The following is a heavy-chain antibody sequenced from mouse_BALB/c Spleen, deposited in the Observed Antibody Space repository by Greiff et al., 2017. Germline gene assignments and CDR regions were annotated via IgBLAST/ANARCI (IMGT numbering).Heavy chain of an antibody. CDR2: INSNGGST. CDR1: GFTFSSYG. CDR3: ASSPSTMITTRFAY. J-gene: IGHJ3*01. Sequence: DVKLQESGGGLVQPGGSLKLSCAASGFTFSSYGMSWVRQTPDKRLELVATINSNGGSTYYPDSVKGRFTISRDNAKNTLYLQMSSLKSEDTAMYYCASSPSTMITTRFAYWGQGTLVTVSA. V-gene: IGHV5-6-3*01. D-gene: IGHD2-4*01.